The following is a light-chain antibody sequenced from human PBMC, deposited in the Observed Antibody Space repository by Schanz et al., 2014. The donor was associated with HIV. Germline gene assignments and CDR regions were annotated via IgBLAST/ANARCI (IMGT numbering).Light chain of an antibody. CDR3: SSYTRSNTRV. V-gene: IGLV2-8*01. CDR1: SSDVGAYKY. J-gene: IGLJ3*02. Sequence: QSALTQPPSASGSPGQSVTISCTGTSSDVGAYKYVSWYQQHPGKAPKLMIFEVSERPSGVPDRFSGSKSGNTASLTISGLQAEDEANYYCSSYTRSNTRVFGGGTKVTVL. CDR2: EVS.